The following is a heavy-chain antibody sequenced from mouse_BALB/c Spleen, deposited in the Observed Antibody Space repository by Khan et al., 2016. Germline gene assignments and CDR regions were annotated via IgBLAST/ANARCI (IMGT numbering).Heavy chain of an antibody. CDR3: ASDYDGFAD. J-gene: IGHJ3*01. D-gene: IGHD2-12*01. CDR1: GFSLTGYG. CDR2: IWGAGRT. Sequence: QVQLKESGPGLVAPSQSLSITCTVSGFSLTGYGVNWVRQPPGKGLEWLGEIWGAGRTDYNSALKSRVSISKDNSKSQVFLKMNSLQTDDTANYYCASDYDGFADWGQGTLVIVSA. V-gene: IGHV2-6-7*01.